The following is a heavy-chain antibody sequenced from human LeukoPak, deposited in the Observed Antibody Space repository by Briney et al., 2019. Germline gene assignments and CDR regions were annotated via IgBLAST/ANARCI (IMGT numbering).Heavy chain of an antibody. CDR3: ARDSQQLGLGGDYFDY. J-gene: IGHJ4*02. CDR1: GGTFISYT. Sequence: SVTVSCKSSGGTFISYTISWVRQAPGHGLEWMGGIIPIFETANYAQKFQGRVSITADESTNTAYMELSSLRSEDTAVYYCARDSQQLGLGGDYFDYWGQGTLVTVSS. CDR2: IIPIFETA. V-gene: IGHV1-69*13. D-gene: IGHD6-13*01.